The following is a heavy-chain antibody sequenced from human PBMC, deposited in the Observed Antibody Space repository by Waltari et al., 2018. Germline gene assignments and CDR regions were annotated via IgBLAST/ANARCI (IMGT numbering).Heavy chain of an antibody. CDR3: AREGGYTWPGQFDY. J-gene: IGHJ4*02. CDR1: GFGAGSSGIRFHPSG. CDR2: IQFDGIDK. D-gene: IGHD6-25*01. Sequence: LVESGGGVVQPGGSLALSCLGSGFGAGSSGIRFHPSGIHWVRQAPGKGIEWVTFIQFDGIDKRFAGSVRGRFTISRDNSKNTVYLQLNSLRPEDTAIYYCAREGGYTWPGQFDYWAREPWSRSPQ. V-gene: IGHV3-33*04.